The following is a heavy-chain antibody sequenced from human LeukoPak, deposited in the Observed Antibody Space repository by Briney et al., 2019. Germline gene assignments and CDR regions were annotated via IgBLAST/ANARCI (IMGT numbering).Heavy chain of an antibody. V-gene: IGHV4-59*04. CDR3: ARQGYSSGWYARGGTDFDY. CDR1: GGSISSYY. Sequence: PSETLSLTCTVSGGSISSYYWSWIRQPPGKGLEWIGSIYYSGSTYYNPSLNSRVTISVDTSKNQFSLKLSSVTAADTAVYYCARQGYSSGWYARGGTDFDYWGQGTLVTVSS. CDR2: IYYSGST. J-gene: IGHJ4*02. D-gene: IGHD6-19*01.